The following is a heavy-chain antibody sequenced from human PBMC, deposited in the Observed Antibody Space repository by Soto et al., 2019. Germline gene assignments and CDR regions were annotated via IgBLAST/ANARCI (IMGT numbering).Heavy chain of an antibody. V-gene: IGHV4-34*01. Sequence: PSETLSLTCAVYVGSFSGYYWSWIRQPPGKGLEWIGEINHSGSTNYNPSLKSRVTISVDTSKNQFSLKLGSVTAADTAVYYCTREIAAAGYFDYWGQGTLVTVSS. D-gene: IGHD6-13*01. CDR3: TREIAAAGYFDY. CDR1: VGSFSGYY. CDR2: INHSGST. J-gene: IGHJ4*02.